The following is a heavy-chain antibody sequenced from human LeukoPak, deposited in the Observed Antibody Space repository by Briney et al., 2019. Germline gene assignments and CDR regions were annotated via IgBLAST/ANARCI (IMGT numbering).Heavy chain of an antibody. D-gene: IGHD3-10*01. CDR1: GGSISSYY. Sequence: PSETLSLTCTVSGGSISSYYWSWIRQPAGKGLEWIGRIYTSGSTNYNPSLKSRVTMSVDTSKNQFSLKLSSVTAADTAAYYCARSEIGSGSYYNHGYWYFDLWGRGTLVTVSS. CDR2: IYTSGST. V-gene: IGHV4-4*07. J-gene: IGHJ2*01. CDR3: ARSEIGSGSYYNHGYWYFDL.